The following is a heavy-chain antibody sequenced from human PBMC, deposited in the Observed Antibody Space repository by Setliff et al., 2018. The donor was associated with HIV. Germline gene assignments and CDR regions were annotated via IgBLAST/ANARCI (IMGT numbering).Heavy chain of an antibody. CDR1: GFSFSSYA. Sequence: SLRLSCAASGFSFSSYAMNWVRQAPGKGLVWVSRINGDGNSTTYADSVKGRFTISRDNAKSTLYLQMNSLRAEDTAVYYCATLLYDSGGYQEYFDFWGQGTLVTVSS. V-gene: IGHV3-74*03. J-gene: IGHJ4*02. D-gene: IGHD3-22*01. CDR3: ATLLYDSGGYQEYFDF. CDR2: INGDGNST.